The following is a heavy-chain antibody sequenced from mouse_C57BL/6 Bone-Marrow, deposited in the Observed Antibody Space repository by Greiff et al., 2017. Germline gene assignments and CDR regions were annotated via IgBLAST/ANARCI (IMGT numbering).Heavy chain of an antibody. D-gene: IGHD2-4*01. CDR1: GYTFTNYW. J-gene: IGHJ4*01. CDR3: ARSYDYDDYTMDN. V-gene: IGHV1-64*01. Sequence: QVQLQQPGAELVKPGASVKLSCKASGYTFTNYWMHWVKQRPGQGLEWIGMMHPNGGSPDYNEKFKSEATLSVDQSSRTAYMELSSLTSEDSAVYDCARSYDYDDYTMDNWGQGTAVTVSS. CDR2: MHPNGGSP.